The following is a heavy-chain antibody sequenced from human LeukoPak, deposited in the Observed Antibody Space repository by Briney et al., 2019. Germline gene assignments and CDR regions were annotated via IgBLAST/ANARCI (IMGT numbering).Heavy chain of an antibody. J-gene: IGHJ3*01. CDR2: IKSDRRNS. D-gene: IGHD5-18*01. V-gene: IGHV3-74*01. CDR1: GFTFSTYW. Sequence: GGSLRLSCAASGFTFSTYWIHWVRQAPGKGLGWLSRIKSDRRNSSYAVSGTGRFTISKDNAKNTLYLQRNSLRAADTAVYYCARDVGYGFDVWGQGTMVTVSS. CDR3: ARDVGYGFDV.